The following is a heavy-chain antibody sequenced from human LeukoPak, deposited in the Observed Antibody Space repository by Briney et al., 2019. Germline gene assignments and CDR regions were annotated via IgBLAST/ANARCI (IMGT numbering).Heavy chain of an antibody. J-gene: IGHJ2*01. V-gene: IGHV4-38-2*02. Sequence: SETLSLTCTVSGYSISSGYYWVRIRQPPGKGLEWIGSIYHSGSTYYNPSLKSRVTISVDTSKNQFSLKLSSVTAADTAVYYCASDYYDSSGYYNWYFDLWGRGTLVTVSS. CDR1: GYSISSGYY. CDR3: ASDYYDSSGYYNWYFDL. D-gene: IGHD3-22*01. CDR2: IYHSGST.